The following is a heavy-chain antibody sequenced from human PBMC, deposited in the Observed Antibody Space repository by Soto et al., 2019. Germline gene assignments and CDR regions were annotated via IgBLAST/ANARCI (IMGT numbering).Heavy chain of an antibody. CDR1: GFTFDDYT. V-gene: IGHV3-43*01. CDR2: ISWDGGST. J-gene: IGHJ4*02. D-gene: IGHD6-13*01. CDR3: AKDAAAGIDY. Sequence: GGSLRLSCAASGFTFDDYTMHWVRQAPGKGLEWVSLISWDGGSTYYADSVKGRFTISRDNSKNSLYLQMNSLRTEDTALDYCAKDAAAGIDYWGQGTLVTVSS.